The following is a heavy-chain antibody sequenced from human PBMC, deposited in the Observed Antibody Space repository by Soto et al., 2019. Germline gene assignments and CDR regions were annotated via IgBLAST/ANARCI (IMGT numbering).Heavy chain of an antibody. CDR1: GGSLHSGDYY. Sequence: SETLSLTCTVSGGSLHSGDYYRHWMRQPPGKGLEWIGYIYYSGSTYYNPSLKSRVTISVDTSKNQFSLKLSSVTAADTAVYYCARDWVTPRTSGMDVWGQGTTVTGSS. CDR2: IYYSGST. J-gene: IGHJ6*02. V-gene: IGHV4-30-4*01. D-gene: IGHD5-18*01. CDR3: ARDWVTPRTSGMDV.